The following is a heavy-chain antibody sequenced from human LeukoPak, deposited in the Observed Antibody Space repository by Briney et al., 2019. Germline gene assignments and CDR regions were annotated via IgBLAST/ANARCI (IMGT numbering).Heavy chain of an antibody. CDR1: GGSISSYY. Sequence: PSETLSLTCTVSGGSISSYYWSWIRQPPGKGLEWLGYIYYTGSTNYNPSLKSRVTISLDTSKNQFSLRLTSVTAADTAMYYCARDFSGNYYDYWGQGALVTVSS. V-gene: IGHV4-59*01. CDR3: ARDFSGNYYDY. J-gene: IGHJ4*02. D-gene: IGHD1-26*01. CDR2: IYYTGST.